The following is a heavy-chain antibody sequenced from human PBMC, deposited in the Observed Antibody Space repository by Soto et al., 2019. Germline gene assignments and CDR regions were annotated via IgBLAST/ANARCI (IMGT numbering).Heavy chain of an antibody. CDR2: IIPILGIA. CDR1: GGTFSSYT. V-gene: IGHV1-69*02. Sequence: QVQLVQSGAEVKKPGSSVKVSCKASGGTFSSYTISWVRQAPGQGLEWMGRIIPILGIANYAQKFQGRVTXXAXKXRSTAYMELSSLRSEDTAVYYCASWELLSKLDAFDIWGQGTMVTVSS. J-gene: IGHJ3*02. CDR3: ASWELLSKLDAFDI. D-gene: IGHD1-26*01.